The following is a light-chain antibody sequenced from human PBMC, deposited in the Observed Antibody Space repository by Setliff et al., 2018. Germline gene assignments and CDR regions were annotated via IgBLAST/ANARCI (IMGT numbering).Light chain of an antibody. Sequence: QSALPQPASVSGSPGQSITISCSGTSNDVGAYDLVSWYQQHPGKVPKLIIFDVSNRPSGVSHRFSGSKSGNTASLTISGLQADDEADYYCCAYTASTTDVFVNGTKVTVL. CDR2: DVS. J-gene: IGLJ1*01. CDR3: CAYTASTTDV. CDR1: SNDVGAYDL. V-gene: IGLV2-14*03.